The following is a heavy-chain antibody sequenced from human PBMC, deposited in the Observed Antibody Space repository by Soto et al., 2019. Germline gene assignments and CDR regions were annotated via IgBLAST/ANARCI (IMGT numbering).Heavy chain of an antibody. V-gene: IGHV1-69*02. J-gene: IGHJ5*02. D-gene: IGHD2-15*01. CDR3: ARGYDADCSGGSCYNNWFDP. CDR1: GGTFSSYT. CDR2: IIPILGIA. Sequence: QVQLVQSGAEVKKPGSSVKVSCKASGGTFSSYTISWVRQAPGQGLEWMGRIIPILGIANYAQKFQGRVTITAEKSTSTAYMELSSLRSEDSAVYYCARGYDADCSGGSCYNNWFDPWGQGTLVTVSS.